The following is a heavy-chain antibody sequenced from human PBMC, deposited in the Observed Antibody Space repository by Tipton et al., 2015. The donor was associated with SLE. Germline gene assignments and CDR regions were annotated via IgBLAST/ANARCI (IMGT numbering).Heavy chain of an antibody. CDR1: GFTFSSYA. V-gene: IGHV3-30*04. CDR3: ASEWLPYYYYTDV. CDR2: ISYDGSNK. Sequence: SLRLSCAASGFTFSSYAMHWVRQAPGKGLEWVAVISYDGSNKYYADSVKGRFTISRDNSKNTLYLQMNSLRAEDTAVYYCASEWLPYYYYTDVWGKGTTVTVSS. J-gene: IGHJ6*03. D-gene: IGHD6-19*01.